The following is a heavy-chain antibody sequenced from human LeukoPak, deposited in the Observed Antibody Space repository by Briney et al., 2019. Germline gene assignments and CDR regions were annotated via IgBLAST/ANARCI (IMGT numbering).Heavy chain of an antibody. CDR1: GFTFSSYA. Sequence: PGGSLRLSCTASGFTFSSYAMNWVRQAPGKGLEWVTVISYDGSSQYFADSVRGRLTVSRDNSKNTLYLQVNSLRAEDTAVYYCARDGGLEGKDACDLWGQGTMVTVSS. V-gene: IGHV3-30*14. D-gene: IGHD3-3*01. J-gene: IGHJ3*01. CDR3: ARDGGLEGKDACDL. CDR2: ISYDGSSQ.